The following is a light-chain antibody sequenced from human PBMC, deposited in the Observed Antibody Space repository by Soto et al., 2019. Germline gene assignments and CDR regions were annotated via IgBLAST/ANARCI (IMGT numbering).Light chain of an antibody. CDR2: TES. CDR1: QTVSSSY. V-gene: IGKV3-20*01. CDR3: QQYRSAPVT. Sequence: EIVLTQSPGTLSLSPGERATLSCRASQTVSSSYLAWYQQKPGQAPRLLIYTESSRATGIPDRFSGSGSGTDFRLTIIRLEPEDFAVYYCQQYRSAPVTFXQGTRLEIK. J-gene: IGKJ5*01.